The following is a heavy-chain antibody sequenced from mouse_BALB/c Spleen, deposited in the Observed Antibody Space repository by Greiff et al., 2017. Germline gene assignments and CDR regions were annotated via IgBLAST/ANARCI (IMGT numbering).Heavy chain of an antibody. CDR2: ISSGGST. CDR1: GFTFSSYA. V-gene: IGHV5-6-5*01. J-gene: IGHJ4*01. D-gene: IGHD2-1*01. CDR3: ARRGYGNSYAMDY. Sequence: EVKVVESGGGLVKPGGSLKLSCAASGFTFSSYAMSWVRQTPEKRLEWVASISSGGSTYYPDSVKGRFTISRDNARNILYLQMSSLRSEDTAMYYCARRGYGNSYAMDYWGQGTSVTVSS.